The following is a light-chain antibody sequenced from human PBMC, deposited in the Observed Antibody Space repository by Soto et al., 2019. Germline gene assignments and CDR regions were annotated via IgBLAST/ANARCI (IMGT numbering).Light chain of an antibody. V-gene: IGKV1-12*01. CDR2: AAS. CDR1: QSVSTW. J-gene: IGKJ4*01. Sequence: DIQMTQSPSTLSASVGDTVTVTCRASQSVSTWLAWYQQEPGKAPKVLIYAASSLQSGVPSRFSGSGSGTDFTLTISSLQPEDFATYYCQQANSFPPTFGGGTKVDIK. CDR3: QQANSFPPT.